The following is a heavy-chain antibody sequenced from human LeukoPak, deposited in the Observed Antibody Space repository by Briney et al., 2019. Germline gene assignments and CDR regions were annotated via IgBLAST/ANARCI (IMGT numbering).Heavy chain of an antibody. V-gene: IGHV4-38-2*02. J-gene: IGHJ4*02. CDR1: GYSISSGYY. CDR2: IFHSGAT. Sequence: SETLSLTCTVSGYSISSGYYWGWIRQPPGKGLEWIGSIFHSGATYYNLSLKSRVTIAVDTFKNQFSLKLSSVTAADTAVYYCAKDRSDTAMIYAIDCWGQGTLVTVSS. D-gene: IGHD5-18*01. CDR3: AKDRSDTAMIYAIDC.